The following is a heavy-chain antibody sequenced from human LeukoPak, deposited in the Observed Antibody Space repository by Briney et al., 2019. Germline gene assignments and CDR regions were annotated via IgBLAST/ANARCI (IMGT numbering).Heavy chain of an antibody. CDR1: GFTFSSYE. J-gene: IGHJ6*04. Sequence: GGPLRLSCAASGFTFSSYEMNWVRQAPGKGLEGGSYISRSGSTIYYADSVKGRFTISIDNAKNSLYLQMNSLRAEDTAVYYCASGFGELPLYYYYGMDVWGKGTTVTVSS. V-gene: IGHV3-48*03. CDR2: ISRSGSTI. CDR3: ASGFGELPLYYYYGMDV. D-gene: IGHD3-10*01.